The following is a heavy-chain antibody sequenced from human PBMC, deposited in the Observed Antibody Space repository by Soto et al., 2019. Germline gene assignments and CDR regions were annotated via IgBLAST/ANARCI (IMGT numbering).Heavy chain of an antibody. CDR3: ATAKGYNGNQRLDY. V-gene: IGHV3-30*03. Sequence: QVQLVESGGGVVQPGRSLRLSCAASGFTFSSYGMHWVRQAPGKGLEWGAVISYDGSNKYYADSVKGRFTISRDNSKNTLYLQMNSLTADDTAVYYCATAKGYNGNQRLDYWGQGTLVTVSS. CDR1: GFTFSSYG. J-gene: IGHJ4*02. D-gene: IGHD1-1*01. CDR2: ISYDGSNK.